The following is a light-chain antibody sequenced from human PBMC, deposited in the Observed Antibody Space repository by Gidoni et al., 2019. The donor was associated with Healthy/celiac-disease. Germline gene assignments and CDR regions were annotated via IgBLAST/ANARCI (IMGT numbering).Light chain of an antibody. Sequence: EIVLTQSPVTLSLSPGERATLSCRASQSVSSSYLAWYQQKPGQAPRRLIYGASSRATGIPDRFSGSGSGTDFTLTISRLEPEDFEVYYCQQYGSSPGYTFGQGTKLEIK. J-gene: IGKJ2*01. CDR1: QSVSSSY. V-gene: IGKV3-20*01. CDR2: GAS. CDR3: QQYGSSPGYT.